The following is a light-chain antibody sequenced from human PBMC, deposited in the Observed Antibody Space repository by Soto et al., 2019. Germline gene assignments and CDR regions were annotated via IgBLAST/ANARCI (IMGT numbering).Light chain of an antibody. CDR1: QSITFY. Sequence: DIQMTQSPSSLSASVGDRVTITCRASQSITFYLNWYQQKPGKAPNLLIYGASSLQSGVPSRFSGSGSGTDFTLTISSLQPEDFATYYCQQSYSTPRTFGQGTKVEIK. CDR3: QQSYSTPRT. V-gene: IGKV1-39*01. J-gene: IGKJ1*01. CDR2: GAS.